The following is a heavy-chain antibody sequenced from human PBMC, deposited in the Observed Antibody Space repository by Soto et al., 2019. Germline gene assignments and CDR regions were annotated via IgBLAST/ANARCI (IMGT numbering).Heavy chain of an antibody. D-gene: IGHD3-22*01. Sequence: QVQLVQSGAEVKKPGSSVKVSCKASGGTFSSYTISWVRQAPGQGLEWMGRIIPILGIANYAQKFQGRVTITADKSTSTAYMELSSLRSEDTAVYYCARARGASYDSSGYYNLLSDYWGQGTLVTVSS. J-gene: IGHJ4*02. CDR3: ARARGASYDSSGYYNLLSDY. CDR2: IIPILGIA. V-gene: IGHV1-69*02. CDR1: GGTFSSYT.